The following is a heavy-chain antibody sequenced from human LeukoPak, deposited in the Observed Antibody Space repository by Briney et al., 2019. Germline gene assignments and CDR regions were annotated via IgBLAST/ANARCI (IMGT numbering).Heavy chain of an antibody. CDR1: GFTFSNYW. J-gene: IGHJ6*02. CDR2: IKQDGSEK. CDR3: ARENYDILAYFGTGMDV. Sequence: PGGSLRLSCAASGFTFSNYWMSWVRQAPGKGLEWVANIKQDGSEKYYVDSLKGRFTISRDNAKNSLYLQMTSLRADDTAVYYCARENYDILAYFGTGMDVWGQGTTVTVSS. D-gene: IGHD3-9*01. V-gene: IGHV3-7*04.